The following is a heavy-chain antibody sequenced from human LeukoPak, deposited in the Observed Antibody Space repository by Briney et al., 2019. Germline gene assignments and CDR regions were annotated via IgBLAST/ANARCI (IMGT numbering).Heavy chain of an antibody. D-gene: IGHD5-12*01. Sequence: GGSLRLSCAASGFTFSSYWMSWVRQAPGEGLEWVAVIWYDGSNKYYADSVKGRFTISRDNSKNTLYLQMNSLRAEDTAVYYCAREYSGYDYGYFDYWGQGTLVTVSS. CDR2: IWYDGSNK. V-gene: IGHV3-33*08. J-gene: IGHJ4*02. CDR1: GFTFSSYW. CDR3: AREYSGYDYGYFDY.